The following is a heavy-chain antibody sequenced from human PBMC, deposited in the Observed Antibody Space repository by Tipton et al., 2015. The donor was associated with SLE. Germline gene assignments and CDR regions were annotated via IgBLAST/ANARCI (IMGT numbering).Heavy chain of an antibody. Sequence: TLSLTCTVSGASVSSRSYYWNWVRQPAGKGLEWIGRIYTGGFTYYNPSLESRVTISMDTSKNQFSLKLSSVTAADTAVYYCGLLGSLLWFSPEGYWGQGTLVTVSS. J-gene: IGHJ4*02. CDR2: IYTGGFT. CDR3: GLLGSLLWFSPEGY. CDR1: GASVSSRSYY. V-gene: IGHV4-61*02. D-gene: IGHD3-10*01.